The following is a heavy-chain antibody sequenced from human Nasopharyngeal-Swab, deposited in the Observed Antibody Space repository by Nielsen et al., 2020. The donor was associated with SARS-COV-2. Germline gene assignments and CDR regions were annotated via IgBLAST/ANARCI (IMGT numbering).Heavy chain of an antibody. CDR1: GYLLINQA. Sequence: ASVKVSCKASGYLLINQALHWARQAPGQSLEWMGWITAVDGKTEYSQKFHDRLILSSDSSVNTAYMDLSSLRSEDTAVYFCVRDDGTSWLLDKWGPGTLVTVSS. V-gene: IGHV1-3*01. D-gene: IGHD2-15*01. J-gene: IGHJ4*02. CDR3: VRDDGTSWLLDK. CDR2: ITAVDGKT.